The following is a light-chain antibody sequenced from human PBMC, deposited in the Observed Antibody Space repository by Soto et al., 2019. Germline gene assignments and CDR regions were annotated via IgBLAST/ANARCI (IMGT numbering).Light chain of an antibody. Sequence: QSVLTQPPSASGAPGQRVTISCTGSSSNIGAGYDVHWYQQLPGTAPKLLIYGNSNRPSGVPDRFSDSKSGTSASLAITGVQAVGEGEYYCQSYDSSLSGSVFGGGPSSPS. CDR2: GNS. V-gene: IGLV1-40*01. CDR3: QSYDSSLSGSV. J-gene: IGLJ2*01. CDR1: SSNIGAGYD.